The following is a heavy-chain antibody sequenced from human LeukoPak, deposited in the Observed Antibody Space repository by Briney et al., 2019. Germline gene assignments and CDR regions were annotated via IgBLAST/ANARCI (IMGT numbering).Heavy chain of an antibody. CDR3: ARINVRSGPYYFDY. D-gene: IGHD3-3*01. Sequence: SVKVSCKASGGTFSSYAISWVRQAPGQGLEWMGRIIPILGIANYAQKFQGRVTITADKSTSTAYMELSSLRSEDTAVYYCARINVRSGPYYFDYWGQGTLVTVSS. CDR2: IIPILGIA. V-gene: IGHV1-69*04. CDR1: GGTFSSYA. J-gene: IGHJ4*02.